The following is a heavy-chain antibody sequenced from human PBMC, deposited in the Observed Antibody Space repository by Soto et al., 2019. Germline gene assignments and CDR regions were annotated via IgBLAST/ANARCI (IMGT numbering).Heavy chain of an antibody. Sequence: QVQLQESGPGLVKPSQTLSLTCTVSGGSISSGDYYWSWIRQHPGKGLEWIGYIYYSGITYYNPSLKSRVTISVDTPQNQCSLKLGSVTAAYTTVYYCVRVSGVLLRFSSRFDPGVQGTLVIVSS. CDR3: VRVSGVLLRFSSRFDP. D-gene: IGHD3-3*01. V-gene: IGHV4-30-4*08. J-gene: IGHJ5*02. CDR1: GGSISSGDYY. CDR2: IYYSGIT.